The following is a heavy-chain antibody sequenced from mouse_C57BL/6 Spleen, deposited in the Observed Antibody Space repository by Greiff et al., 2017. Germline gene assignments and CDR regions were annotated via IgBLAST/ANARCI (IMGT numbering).Heavy chain of an antibody. D-gene: IGHD6-1*01. Sequence: DVMLVESGGGLVQPGGSMKLSCVASGFTFSNYWMNWVRQSPEKGLEWVAQIRLKSDNYATHYAVSVQGRFTISRDDSNSSVYLQMNNVKAEDTGSYYCTGLEPLDYAMDYWGQGTSVTVSS. CDR3: TGLEPLDYAMDY. CDR1: GFTFSNYW. J-gene: IGHJ4*01. V-gene: IGHV6-3*01. CDR2: IRLKSDNYAT.